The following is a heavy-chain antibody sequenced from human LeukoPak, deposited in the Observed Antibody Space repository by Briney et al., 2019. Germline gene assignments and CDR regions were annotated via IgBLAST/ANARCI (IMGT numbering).Heavy chain of an antibody. V-gene: IGHV3-7*01. CDR3: ELLGAQETAYFDY. CDR2: IKQDGSEK. CDR1: GFTFSSYW. Sequence: PGGSLRLSCAASGFTFSSYWMSWVRQAPGKGLEWVANIKQDGSEKYYVDSVKGRFTISRDNAKNSLYLQMNSLRAEDTAVYYCELLGAQETAYFDYWGQGTLVTVSS. J-gene: IGHJ4*02. D-gene: IGHD1-26*01.